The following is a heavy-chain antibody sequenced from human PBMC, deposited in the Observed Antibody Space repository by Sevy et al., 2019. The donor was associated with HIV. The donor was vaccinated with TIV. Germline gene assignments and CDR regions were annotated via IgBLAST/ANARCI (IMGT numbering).Heavy chain of an antibody. V-gene: IGHV3-23*01. CDR1: GFTFSSYA. D-gene: IGHD3-22*01. Sequence: GGSLRLSCAASGFTFSSYAMSWVRQAPGKGLEWVSAISGSGGSTYYADSVKGRFTISRDNSKNTLYLQMKSLRAEDTAVYYCAKDLEVYYYDSSGYPPPYYYYYGMDVWGQGTTVTVSS. CDR2: ISGSGGST. CDR3: AKDLEVYYYDSSGYPPPYYYYYGMDV. J-gene: IGHJ6*02.